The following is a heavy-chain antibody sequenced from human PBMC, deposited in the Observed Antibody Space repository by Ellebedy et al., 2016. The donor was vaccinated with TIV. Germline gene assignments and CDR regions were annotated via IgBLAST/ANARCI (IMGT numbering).Heavy chain of an antibody. CDR2: ISGSGGST. V-gene: IGHV3-23*01. CDR1: GFTFSSYA. D-gene: IGHD3-10*01. CDR3: AKDTRADYGSGSCTIDY. Sequence: GESLKISXAASGFTFSSYAMSWVRQAPGKGLEWVSVISGSGGSTYYADSVKGRFTISRDNSKNTLYLQMNSLRAEDTAVYYCAKDTRADYGSGSCTIDYWGQGTLVTVSS. J-gene: IGHJ4*02.